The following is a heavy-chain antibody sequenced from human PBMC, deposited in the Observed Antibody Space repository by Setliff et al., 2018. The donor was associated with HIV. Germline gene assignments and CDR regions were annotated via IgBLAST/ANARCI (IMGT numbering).Heavy chain of an antibody. Sequence: SETLSLTCTVSGASITTDTYYWAWISQPPGKGLEWIGEINHSGSTNYNPSLKSRVTISVDTSQTQFSLKLSSVTAADTAIYYCARRIYGNNPYFDYWSQGPLVTVSS. CDR3: ARRIYGNNPYFDY. CDR2: INHSGST. CDR1: GASITTDTYY. J-gene: IGHJ4*02. V-gene: IGHV4-39*07. D-gene: IGHD4-17*01.